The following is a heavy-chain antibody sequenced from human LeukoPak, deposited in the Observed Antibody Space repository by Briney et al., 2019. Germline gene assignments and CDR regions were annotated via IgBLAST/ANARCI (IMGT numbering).Heavy chain of an antibody. CDR2: ISGSGGST. CDR3: AKSSLKKYQLLYDY. Sequence: GGSLRLSCAASGFTVSSNYMSWVRQAPGKGLEWVSAISGSGGSTYYADSVKGRFTISRDNSKNTLYLQMNSLRAEDTAVYYCAKSSLKKYQLLYDYWGQGTLVTVSS. D-gene: IGHD2-2*02. J-gene: IGHJ4*02. V-gene: IGHV3-23*01. CDR1: GFTVSSNY.